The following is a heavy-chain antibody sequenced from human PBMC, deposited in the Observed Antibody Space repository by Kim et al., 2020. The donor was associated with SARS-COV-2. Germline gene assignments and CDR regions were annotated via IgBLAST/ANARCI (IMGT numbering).Heavy chain of an antibody. CDR2: IKGSGGDT. V-gene: IGHV3-23*01. Sequence: GGSLRLSCAASGFTFSSYAMSWVRQAPGKGLEWVSTIKGSGGDTFYADSVKGRFTISRDYSKNTLYLQMNSLRAEDTAIYYCAKLVGATALYLVDYWGQGTLVTVSS. CDR3: AKLVGATALYLVDY. J-gene: IGHJ4*02. D-gene: IGHD1-26*01. CDR1: GFTFSSYA.